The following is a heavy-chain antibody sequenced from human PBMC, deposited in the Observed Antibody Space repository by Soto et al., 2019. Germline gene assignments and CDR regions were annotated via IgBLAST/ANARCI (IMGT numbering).Heavy chain of an antibody. Sequence: GGSLRLSCAASGFTFNNCPMTWVRQAPGKGLEWVSGISETGSRTNYADSVKGRFSISRDNSKNTLYLQLNNLRAEDTAVYYCATAYDFWTAGGPTFDYWGQGTLVTVSS. J-gene: IGHJ4*02. CDR1: GFTFNNCP. V-gene: IGHV3-23*01. D-gene: IGHD3-3*01. CDR2: ISETGSRT. CDR3: ATAYDFWTAGGPTFDY.